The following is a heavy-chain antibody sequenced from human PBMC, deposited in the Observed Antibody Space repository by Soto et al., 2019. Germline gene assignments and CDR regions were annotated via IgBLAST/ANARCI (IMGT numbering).Heavy chain of an antibody. CDR3: AKDRARYCGGGSCYSIFDY. J-gene: IGHJ4*02. CDR1: GFTFSSYG. CDR2: ISYDGSNK. Sequence: QVQLVESGGGVVQPGRSLRLSCAASGFTFSSYGMHWVRQAPGKGLEWVAVISYDGSNKYYADSVKGRFTISRDNSKNPLYLQRNSLRVEDTAVYYCAKDRARYCGGGSCYSIFDYWGQGTLVTVSS. D-gene: IGHD2-15*01. V-gene: IGHV3-30*18.